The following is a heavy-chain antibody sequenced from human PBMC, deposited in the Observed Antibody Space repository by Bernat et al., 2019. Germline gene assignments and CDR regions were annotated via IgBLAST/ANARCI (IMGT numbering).Heavy chain of an antibody. Sequence: QLQLQESGPGLVKPSETLSLTCTVSGGSISSSSYYWGWIRQPPGKGLEWIGSISYSGSTYYIPSLKSRVTISVDTSKNQFSLKLSSVTAADTAVYYCARHPAGYGDPYYYFDYWGQGTLVTVSS. D-gene: IGHD4-17*01. V-gene: IGHV4-39*01. CDR2: ISYSGST. J-gene: IGHJ4*02. CDR3: ARHPAGYGDPYYYFDY. CDR1: GGSISSSSYY.